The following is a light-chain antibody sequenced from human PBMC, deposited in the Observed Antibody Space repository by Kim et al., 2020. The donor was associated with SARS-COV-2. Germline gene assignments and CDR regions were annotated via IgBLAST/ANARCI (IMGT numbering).Light chain of an antibody. CDR3: QSYDSSNHGV. Sequence: KKVTTSSTRSSARIASNNVQWDKQPPGSPPTTVIYEDNHRPSGVPDRFSGSIDSCSNSAPLTICGMKTDDEADYYCQSYDSSNHGVFGGGTQLTVL. J-gene: IGLJ3*02. V-gene: IGLV6-57*01. CDR1: SARIASNN. CDR2: EDN.